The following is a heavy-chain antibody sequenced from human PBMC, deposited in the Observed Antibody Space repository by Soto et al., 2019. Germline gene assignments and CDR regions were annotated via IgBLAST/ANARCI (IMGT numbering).Heavy chain of an antibody. J-gene: IGHJ4*02. Sequence: GASVKVSCKASGGTFSSYTISWVRQAPGQGLEWMGRIIPILGIANYAQKFQGRVTITADRSKNQFSLKLSSVTAADTAVYYCARGGPYTYYYFDYWGQGTLVTVSS. CDR1: GGTFSSYT. D-gene: IGHD2-2*02. CDR2: IIPILGIA. CDR3: ARGGPYTYYYFDY. V-gene: IGHV1-69*02.